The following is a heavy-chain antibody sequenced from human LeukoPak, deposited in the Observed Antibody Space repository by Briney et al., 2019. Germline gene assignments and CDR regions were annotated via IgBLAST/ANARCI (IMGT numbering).Heavy chain of an antibody. CDR1: GYTFTSYD. J-gene: IGHJ4*02. V-gene: IGHV1-8*01. D-gene: IGHD1-26*01. CDR3: ARAYRYSGSYGH. CDR2: MNPNSGNT. Sequence: GASVKVSCKASGYTFTSYDINWVRQATGQGLEWMGRMNPNSGNTGYAQKFQGRVTMTRNTSISTAYMELSSLRSEDTAVYYCARAYRYSGSYGHWGQGTLVTVSS.